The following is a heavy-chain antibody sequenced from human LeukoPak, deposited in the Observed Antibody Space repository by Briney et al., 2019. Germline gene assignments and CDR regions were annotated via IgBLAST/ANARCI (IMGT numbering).Heavy chain of an antibody. CDR1: GFTVSTYV. J-gene: IGHJ3*02. V-gene: IGHV3-30*04. D-gene: IGHD6-19*01. Sequence: GGSLRLSCAASGFTVSTYVMRWVRQAPGKGPEWVAVVAHDGRYRYYADSVKGRFTISRDNSKNTLYLQMNSLRAEDTAVYHCVREGGVGSSGFDAFDIWGQGTMVAVSS. CDR3: VREGGVGSSGFDAFDI. CDR2: VAHDGRYR.